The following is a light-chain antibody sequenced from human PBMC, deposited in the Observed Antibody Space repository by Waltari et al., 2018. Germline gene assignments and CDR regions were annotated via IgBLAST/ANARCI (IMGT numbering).Light chain of an antibody. J-gene: IGLJ1*01. V-gene: IGLV2-23*02. CDR3: CSYAGRPYV. Sequence: QSALTQPASVSGSPGQSITISCTGTSSDVGGYNYVSWYQQHPGKAPKLMIYDVSKRPSGVSNRFSGSKSGNTASLTISGLQAEDEADYYCCSYAGRPYVFGTGTKVTVL. CDR2: DVS. CDR1: SSDVGGYNY.